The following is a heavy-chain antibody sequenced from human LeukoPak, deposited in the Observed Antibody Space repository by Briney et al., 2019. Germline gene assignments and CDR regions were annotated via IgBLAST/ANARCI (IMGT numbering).Heavy chain of an antibody. J-gene: IGHJ3*02. V-gene: IGHV3-23*01. CDR2: ISGSGGST. Sequence: GGSLRLSCAASGFTFSSYAMSWVRQAPGKGLEGVSAISGSGGSTYYADSVKGRFTISRDNSKNTLYLQMNSLRAEDTAVYYCAKDLLGIVVVSAFDIWGQGTMVTVSS. CDR1: GFTFSSYA. D-gene: IGHD3-22*01. CDR3: AKDLLGIVVVSAFDI.